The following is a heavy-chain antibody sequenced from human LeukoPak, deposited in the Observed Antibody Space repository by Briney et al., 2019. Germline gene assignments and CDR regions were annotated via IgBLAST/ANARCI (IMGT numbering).Heavy chain of an antibody. J-gene: IGHJ4*02. CDR2: IWYDGSNK. CDR3: ARDRSGTFGY. CDR1: GFTFSSYD. D-gene: IGHD2-15*01. V-gene: IGHV3-33*01. Sequence: GGSLRLSCAASGFTFSSYDMHWVRQAPGKGLEWVALIWYDGSNKYYADSVKGRFTISRDNSRNTLYLQMNSLRAEDTAVYYCARDRSGTFGYWGQGTLVTVSS.